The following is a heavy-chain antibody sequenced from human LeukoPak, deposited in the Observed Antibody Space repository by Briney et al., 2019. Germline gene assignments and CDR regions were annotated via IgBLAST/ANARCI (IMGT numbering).Heavy chain of an antibody. Sequence: GGSLRLSCSASGFTFIDYYISWFRQAPGKGREWVSYITSSGTNIYYADSFKGRFTISTSNAKKTLYLQLNSLRAEDSAVYYWARAKDDSSGYYYSGFDIWGQGTLVTVSS. CDR3: ARAKDDSSGYYYSGFDI. D-gene: IGHD3-22*01. J-gene: IGHJ4*02. CDR2: ITSSGTNI. CDR1: GFTFIDYY. V-gene: IGHV3-11*04.